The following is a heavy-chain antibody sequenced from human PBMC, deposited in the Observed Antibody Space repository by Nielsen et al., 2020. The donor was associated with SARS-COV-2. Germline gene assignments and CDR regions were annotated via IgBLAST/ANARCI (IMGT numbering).Heavy chain of an antibody. CDR3: AKMGLEIYGYYYYMDV. D-gene: IGHD4-17*01. Sequence: GESLKISCAASGFTFSSYAMSWVRQAPGKELEWVSAISGSGGSTYYADSVKGRFTISRDNSKNTLYLQMNSLRAEDTAVYYCAKMGLEIYGYYYYMDVWGKGTTVTVSS. J-gene: IGHJ6*03. CDR1: GFTFSSYA. CDR2: ISGSGGST. V-gene: IGHV3-23*01.